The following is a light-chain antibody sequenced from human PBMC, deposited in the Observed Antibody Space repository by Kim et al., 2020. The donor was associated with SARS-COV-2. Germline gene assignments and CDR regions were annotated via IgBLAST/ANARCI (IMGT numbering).Light chain of an antibody. CDR3: QKYDSAPFT. Sequence: DIQMTQSPSSLSTFVGDRVTITCRASQGISNFLAWYQQKPGKVPHLLIYGASTLQSGGPSRFNGSGSGTDFTLTISSLQPEDIATYYCQKYDSAPFTFGQGTRLEIK. CDR1: QGISNF. V-gene: IGKV1-27*01. J-gene: IGKJ5*01. CDR2: GAS.